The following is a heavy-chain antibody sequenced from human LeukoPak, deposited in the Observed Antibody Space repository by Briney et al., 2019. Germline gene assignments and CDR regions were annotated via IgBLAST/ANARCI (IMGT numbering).Heavy chain of an antibody. CDR1: GFTFNSYW. CDR2: IWYDGSDK. Sequence: GGSLRLSCAASGFTFNSYWMSWVRQAPGKGLEWVAVIWYDGSDKYYADSVKGRFTISRDNSKNTLYLQMNSLRAEDTAVYYCARDGCSGGSCYGIDYWGQGTLVTVSS. CDR3: ARDGCSGGSCYGIDY. J-gene: IGHJ4*02. D-gene: IGHD2-15*01. V-gene: IGHV3-33*08.